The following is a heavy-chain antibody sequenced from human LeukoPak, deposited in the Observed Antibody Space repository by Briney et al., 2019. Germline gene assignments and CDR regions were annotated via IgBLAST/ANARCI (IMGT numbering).Heavy chain of an antibody. CDR1: GGSISSTSYY. CDR3: ARLSGYYYYYGMDV. J-gene: IGHJ6*02. CDR2: IYYSGST. V-gene: IGHV4-39*07. Sequence: IPSETLSLTCTVSGGSISSTSYYWGWIRQPPGKGLEWIGSIYYSGSTYYNPSLKSRVTISVDTSKNQFSLKLSSVTAADTAVYYCARLSGYYYYYGMDVWGQGTTVTVSS.